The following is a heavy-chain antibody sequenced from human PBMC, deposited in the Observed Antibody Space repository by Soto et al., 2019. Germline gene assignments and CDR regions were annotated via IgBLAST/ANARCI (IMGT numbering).Heavy chain of an antibody. Sequence: GGSLRLSCAASGFTFSSYGMHWVRQAPGKGLEWVAVISYDGSNKYYADSVKGRFTISRDNSKNTLYLQMNSLRAEDTAVYYCAKGPRSLYYYYYMDVWSKGTTVTVSS. V-gene: IGHV3-30*18. CDR3: AKGPRSLYYYYYMDV. CDR2: ISYDGSNK. CDR1: GFTFSSYG. D-gene: IGHD3-10*01. J-gene: IGHJ6*03.